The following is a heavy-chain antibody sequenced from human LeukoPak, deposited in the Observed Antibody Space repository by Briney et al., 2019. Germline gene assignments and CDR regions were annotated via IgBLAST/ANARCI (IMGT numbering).Heavy chain of an antibody. Sequence: PGGSLRLSCAASGFTFSSYSMNWVRQAPGKGLEWVSSISSSSSYIYYADSVKGRFTISRDNAKNSLYLQMNSLRAEDTAVYYCAGPIAAAGTGTFDYWGQGTLATVSS. CDR1: GFTFSSYS. D-gene: IGHD6-13*01. CDR3: AGPIAAAGTGTFDY. CDR2: ISSSSSYI. J-gene: IGHJ4*02. V-gene: IGHV3-21*01.